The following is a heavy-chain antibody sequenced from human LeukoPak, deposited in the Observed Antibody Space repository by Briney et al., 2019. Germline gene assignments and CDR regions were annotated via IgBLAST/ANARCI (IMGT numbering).Heavy chain of an antibody. D-gene: IGHD6-6*01. J-gene: IGHJ4*02. V-gene: IGHV3-30*02. CDR1: GFSFRHYG. CDR2: IRDDGDAQ. Sequence: GGSLRLSCAASGFSFRHYGMYWVRQAPGKGLEWVSFIRDDGDAQYYADSVKGRFTISRDNSKDTLYLQMNGLRADDTAIYYCAKDSSRFGENYYFDYWGQGILVTVSS. CDR3: AKDSSRFGENYYFDY.